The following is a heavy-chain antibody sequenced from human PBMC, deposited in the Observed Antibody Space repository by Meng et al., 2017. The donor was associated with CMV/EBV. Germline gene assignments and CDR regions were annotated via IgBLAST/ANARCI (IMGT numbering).Heavy chain of an antibody. V-gene: IGHV1-2*02. Sequence: ASVKVSCKASGGTFSSYTISWVRQAPGQGLEWMGRIIPNSGGTNYAQKFQGRVTMTRDTSISTAYMELSRLRSDDTAVYYCARDWVVPAALDYWGQGTLVTVSS. CDR3: ARDWVVPAALDY. J-gene: IGHJ4*02. CDR1: GGTFSSYT. CDR2: IIPNSGGT. D-gene: IGHD2-2*01.